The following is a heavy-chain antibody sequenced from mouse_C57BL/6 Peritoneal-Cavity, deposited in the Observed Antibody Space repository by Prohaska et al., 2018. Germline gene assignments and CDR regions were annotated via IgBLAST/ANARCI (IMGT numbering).Heavy chain of an antibody. Sequence: QVQLQQPGAELVRPGTSVKLSCKASGYTLTSYWMHWVKQRPGQGLEWIGVIDPSDSYTNYNQKCKGKATLTVDTSSSTAYMQLSSMTSEDSAVYYCASTRNYDPFDYWGQGTTLTVSS. J-gene: IGHJ2*01. D-gene: IGHD2-4*01. CDR1: GYTLTSYW. CDR2: IDPSDSYT. V-gene: IGHV1-59*01. CDR3: ASTRNYDPFDY.